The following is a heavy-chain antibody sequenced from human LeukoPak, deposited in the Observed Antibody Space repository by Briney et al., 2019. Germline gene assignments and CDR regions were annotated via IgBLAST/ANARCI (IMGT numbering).Heavy chain of an antibody. V-gene: IGHV4-31*03. Sequence: PSETLSLTCTVSGGSISSGGYYWSWLRQHPGKGLEWIGYIDYSGSTYYNPSLRSRVTISVDTSKNQFSLKLSSVTAADTAVYYCARIDRAVAGTIDYWGQGTLVTVSS. CDR3: ARIDRAVAGTIDY. J-gene: IGHJ4*02. CDR2: IDYSGST. CDR1: GGSISSGGYY. D-gene: IGHD6-19*01.